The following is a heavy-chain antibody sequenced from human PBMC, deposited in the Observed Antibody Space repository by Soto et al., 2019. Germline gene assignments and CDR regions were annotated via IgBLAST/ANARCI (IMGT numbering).Heavy chain of an antibody. D-gene: IGHD6-19*01. J-gene: IGHJ4*02. V-gene: IGHV1-69*01. CDR2: IIPIFGTA. CDR3: VRDKGSRDGYLSGCDC. CDR1: GGTFSSYA. Sequence: QVQLVQSGAEVKKPGSSVKVSCKASGGTFSSYAISWVRQAPGQGLEWMGGIIPIFGTANYAQKFQGRVTITADESTSTAYMERSSLRSEDTAVYYCVRDKGSRDGYLSGCDCWGQGTLVTVSS.